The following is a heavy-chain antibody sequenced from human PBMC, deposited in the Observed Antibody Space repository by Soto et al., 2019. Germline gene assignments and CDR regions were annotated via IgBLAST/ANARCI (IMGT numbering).Heavy chain of an antibody. CDR1: CHRFTTYW. D-gene: IGHD4-17*01. CDR2: INPTDSET. V-gene: IGHV5-10-1*01. Sequence: PGASLKISCKTSCHRFTTYWISWLRQMPGKGLEYMGKINPTDSETNYSPSFEGHVTFSVDRSTSTAYVRWNSLKASDTAMYYCASPTMTSTSFYYAMEVWGQGTTVTVSS. J-gene: IGHJ6*02. CDR3: ASPTMTSTSFYYAMEV.